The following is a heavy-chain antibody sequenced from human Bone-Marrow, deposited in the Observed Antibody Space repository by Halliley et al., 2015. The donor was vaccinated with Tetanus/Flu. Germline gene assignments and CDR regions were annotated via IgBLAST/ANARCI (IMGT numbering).Heavy chain of an antibody. CDR2: IYHTGNS. CDR1: GGSISGDYS. CDR3: ARGTLLGAFDV. V-gene: IGHV4-30-2*01. Sequence: TLSLTCNISGGSISGDYSWSWIRQPPGKGLEWIGYIYHTGNSYYNPSLTSRLTISIDRSKNQISLKLTSVTAADTAVYYCARGTLLGAFDVWGPRARVAVSS. J-gene: IGHJ3*01.